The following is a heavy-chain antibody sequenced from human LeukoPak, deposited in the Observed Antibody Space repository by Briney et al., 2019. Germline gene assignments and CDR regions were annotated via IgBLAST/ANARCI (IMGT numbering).Heavy chain of an antibody. J-gene: IGHJ6*02. Sequence: PGRSLRLSCAASGFTFDDYAMHWVRQAPGKGLEWVSGISWNSGSIVYADSVKGRFTISRDNAKNSLYLQMNSLRAEDTALYYCAKDLGPDVVPAAISYYYYYGMDVWGQGTTVTVSS. CDR1: GFTFDDYA. CDR2: ISWNSGSI. CDR3: AKDLGPDVVPAAISYYYYYGMDV. D-gene: IGHD2-2*01. V-gene: IGHV3-9*01.